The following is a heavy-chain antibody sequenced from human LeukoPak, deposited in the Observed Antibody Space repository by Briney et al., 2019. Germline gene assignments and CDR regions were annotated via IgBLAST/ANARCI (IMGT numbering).Heavy chain of an antibody. V-gene: IGHV1-69-2*01. Sequence: ASVKISCKVSGYTFTDYYMHWVQQAPGKGLEWMGLVDPEDGETIYAEKFQGRVTITADTSTDTAYMELSSLRSEDTAVYYCAREGLRGVYSNYFDYWGQGTLVTVSS. CDR1: GYTFTDYY. CDR2: VDPEDGET. CDR3: AREGLRGVYSNYFDY. J-gene: IGHJ4*02. D-gene: IGHD4-11*01.